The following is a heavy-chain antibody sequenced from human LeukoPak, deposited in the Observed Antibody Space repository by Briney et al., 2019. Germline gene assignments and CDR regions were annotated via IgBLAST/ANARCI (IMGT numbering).Heavy chain of an antibody. J-gene: IGHJ2*01. CDR1: GGSISSSSFY. Sequence: SETLSLTCTVSGGSISSSSFYWGWIRQPPGKGLEWIGSIYYSGSTYYNPSLKSRVTISVDKSKNQFSLKLSSVTAADTAVYYCARDSFSLWIHDLWGRGTLVTVSS. D-gene: IGHD3-10*01. CDR3: ARDSFSLWIHDL. V-gene: IGHV4-39*07. CDR2: IYYSGST.